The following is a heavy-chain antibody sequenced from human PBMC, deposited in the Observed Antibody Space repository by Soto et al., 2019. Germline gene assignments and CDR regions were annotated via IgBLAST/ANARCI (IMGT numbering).Heavy chain of an antibody. CDR2: ISAYNSNT. V-gene: IGHV1-18*01. D-gene: IGHD6-6*01. CDR1: GYTFTSYG. J-gene: IGHJ5*02. Sequence: QVQLVQYGAEVKRPGASVKVSCKASGYTFTSYGISWVRQAPGQGLEWMGWISAYNSNTNYAQKLQGRVTMTTDTSTSTAYMELRSLRSDDTAVYYCARSGYSSSSMINWFDPWGQGTLVTVSS. CDR3: ARSGYSSSSMINWFDP.